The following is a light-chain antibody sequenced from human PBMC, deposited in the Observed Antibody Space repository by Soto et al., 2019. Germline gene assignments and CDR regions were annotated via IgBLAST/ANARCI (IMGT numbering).Light chain of an antibody. J-gene: IGKJ5*01. V-gene: IGKV3-20*01. Sequence: EIVLTQSPGTLSLSPGERATLSCRASQSVSSNKLAWYQQKPGQAPRLLIYGASGRATGIPDRFSGTGSGTDFTLTISRVEPEDFAVYYCQQYGTAPITFGQGTRLEIK. CDR2: GAS. CDR1: QSVSSNK. CDR3: QQYGTAPIT.